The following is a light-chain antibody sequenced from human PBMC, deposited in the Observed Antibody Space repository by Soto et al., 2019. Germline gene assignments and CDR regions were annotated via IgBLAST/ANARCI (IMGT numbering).Light chain of an antibody. J-gene: IGKJ1*01. Sequence: DIVMTQSPLSLPVTPGEPASISCRSSQSLLHPNGGTYLEWYLQKPGQSPQLLIYLTSSRASGVPDRFTGRGSGTDFTLKIRRVEAGDVGVYYCMQALQTPRTFGRGPKVEIK. CDR3: MQALQTPRT. CDR2: LTS. CDR1: QSLLHPNGGTY. V-gene: IGKV2-28*01.